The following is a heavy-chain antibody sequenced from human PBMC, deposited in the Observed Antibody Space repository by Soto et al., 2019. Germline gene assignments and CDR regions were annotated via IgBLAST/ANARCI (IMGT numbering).Heavy chain of an antibody. D-gene: IGHD7-27*01. CDR3: GSYKWGSRVEQ. V-gene: IGHV3-74*01. Sequence: VVSLILSCLSSVFTFIGYLIHLFLQAPVNWLVWVSRINVDLIITRYADSVKFRFTISRDNTKNTLYVQMSSLRAEDTAVYYCGSYKWGSRVEQWGKGDMVNVSS. CDR1: VFTFIGYL. J-gene: IGHJ6*04. CDR2: INVDLIIT.